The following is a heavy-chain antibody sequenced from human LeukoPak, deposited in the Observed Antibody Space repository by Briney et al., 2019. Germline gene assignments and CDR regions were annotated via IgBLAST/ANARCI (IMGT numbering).Heavy chain of an antibody. J-gene: IGHJ4*02. CDR3: ARDETPYY. CDR2: ISRSGNDI. CDR1: GFTFSSYS. Sequence: GGSLRLSCEASGFTFSSYSMNWVRQAPGKGLEWVSCISRSGNDIYYADSVKGRFTISRGNAKNSLYLQMNSLRAEDTAVYCCARDETPYYWGQGTLVTVSS. V-gene: IGHV3-21*01.